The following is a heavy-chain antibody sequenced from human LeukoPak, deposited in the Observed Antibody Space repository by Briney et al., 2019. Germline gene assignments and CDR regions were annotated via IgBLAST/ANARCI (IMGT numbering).Heavy chain of an antibody. CDR1: GGSISSYY. CDR3: ARSNYVWGSYRPRQSDAFDI. CDR2: INHSGST. J-gene: IGHJ3*02. D-gene: IGHD3-16*02. V-gene: IGHV4-34*01. Sequence: SETLSLNCTVPGGSISSYYWSWIRQPPGKGLGWIGAINHSGSTNYDPSLKSRVSMSVDTSKNQFSLKLSSVTAADTAVYYCARSNYVWGSYRPRQSDAFDIWGQGTMVTVSS.